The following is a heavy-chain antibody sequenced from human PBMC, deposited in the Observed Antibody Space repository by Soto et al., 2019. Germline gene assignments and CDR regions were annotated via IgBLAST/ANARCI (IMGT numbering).Heavy chain of an antibody. CDR2: ISGSGADT. D-gene: IGHD2-2*02. Sequence: GGSLRLFCAASGFTFNDYGMNWVRQAPGKGLDWVSGISGSGADTYYADSVKGRFTVSGDNSKNTLYLQMNSLRAEDTAVYYCAREIKCTSCYKRINYYYYGMDVWGQGTTVTVSS. J-gene: IGHJ6*02. CDR3: AREIKCTSCYKRINYYYYGMDV. V-gene: IGHV3-23*01. CDR1: GFTFNDYG.